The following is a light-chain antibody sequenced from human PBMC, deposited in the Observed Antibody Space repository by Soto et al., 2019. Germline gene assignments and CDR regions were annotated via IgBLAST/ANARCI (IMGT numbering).Light chain of an antibody. CDR3: QQYGSSPLT. Sequence: EIVLTQSPGTLSLSPGERATLSCRASQSVSNYLAWYQQKPGQPPRLLIYGESRRATDIPDRFSGSGSGTDFTLTISRLEPEDFAVYYCQQYGSSPLTFGGGTKVEIK. J-gene: IGKJ4*01. CDR1: QSVSNY. V-gene: IGKV3-20*01. CDR2: GES.